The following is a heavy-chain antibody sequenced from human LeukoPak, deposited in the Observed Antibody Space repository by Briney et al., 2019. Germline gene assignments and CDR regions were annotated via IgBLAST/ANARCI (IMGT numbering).Heavy chain of an antibody. CDR1: GYIFTNYW. D-gene: IGHD5-18*01. J-gene: IGHJ4*02. CDR2: IYPGDSDT. V-gene: IGHV5-51*01. CDR3: ARHSQLWLDGVDY. Sequence: GESLKISCKASGYIFTNYWIGWVRQMPGKGLEWMGIIYPGDSDTRNSPSFQGQVTISADKFISTAYLQWSSLKASDTAMYYCARHSQLWLDGVDYWGQGTLVTVSS.